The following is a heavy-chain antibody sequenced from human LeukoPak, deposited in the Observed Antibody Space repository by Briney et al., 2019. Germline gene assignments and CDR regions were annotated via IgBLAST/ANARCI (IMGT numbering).Heavy chain of an antibody. J-gene: IGHJ4*02. CDR3: AKAAFRCWNYMGEFDY. CDR1: GYTFTVYY. V-gene: IGHV1-2*02. D-gene: IGHD1-7*01. Sequence: ASVKVSCKASGYTFTVYYMHWVRQARGQGLEGMGWINPNSGGTHYAQKFQGRVTMTRDTTISTAYMEVSRPRSDDTAVYYCAKAAFRCWNYMGEFDYWGQGTLVTVSS. CDR2: INPNSGGT.